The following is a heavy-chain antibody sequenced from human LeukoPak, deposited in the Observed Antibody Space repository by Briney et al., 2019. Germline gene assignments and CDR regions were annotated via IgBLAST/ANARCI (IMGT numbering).Heavy chain of an antibody. CDR2: IWYDGSNK. CDR1: GFTFSSYG. CDR3: ERRTAVAGGGGGAFDI. V-gene: IGHV3-33*01. J-gene: IGHJ3*02. D-gene: IGHD6-19*01. Sequence: GGSLRLSCASSGFTFSSYGMHWVRQAPGKGLEWVAVIWYDGSNKYYADSVKGRFTISRDNSKNTLYLQMNSLRAEDTAVYYCERRTAVAGGGGGAFDIWGQGTMVTVSS.